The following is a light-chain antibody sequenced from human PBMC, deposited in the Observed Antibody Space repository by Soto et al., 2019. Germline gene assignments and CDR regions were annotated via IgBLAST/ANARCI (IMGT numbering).Light chain of an antibody. CDR1: QTVRNNY. J-gene: IGKJ1*01. V-gene: IGKV3-20*01. CDR2: DAS. CDR3: QQYDSSPRT. Sequence: EIVLTQSPATLSLSPGERATLSCRASQTVRNNYLAWYQQKPGQAPRLLIYDASSRATGIPDRFSGSGSGTDFILTISRLEPEDFAVYYCQQYDSSPRTFGQGTKVDIK.